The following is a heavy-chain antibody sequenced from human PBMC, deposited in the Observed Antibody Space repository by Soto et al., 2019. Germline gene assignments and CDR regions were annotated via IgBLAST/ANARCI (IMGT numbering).Heavy chain of an antibody. Sequence: SETLSLTCTVSDGSITNYYWSWIRQPPGKGLEWIGYIYYNGSTYYNPSLKSRLTISVDTSKNQLSLELNSVTAAATAVYYCARSTIAPHLFMYPFDSWGQGTLVTVSSGNLRGVSKISCKGSGYSFTSCYWGEYLNYYYYGMDVWGQGTTVTVSS. CDR3: ARSTIAPHLFMYPFDSWGQGTLVTVSSGNLRGVSKISCKGSGYSFTSCYWGEYLNYYYYGMDV. CDR2: IYYNGST. D-gene: IGHD5-18*01. J-gene: IGHJ6*02. V-gene: IGHV4-59*08. CDR1: DGSITNYY.